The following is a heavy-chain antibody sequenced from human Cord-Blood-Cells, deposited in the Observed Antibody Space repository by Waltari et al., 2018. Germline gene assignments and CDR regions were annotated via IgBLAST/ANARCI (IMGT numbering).Heavy chain of an antibody. Sequence: EVQLVESGGGLVQPGGSLRLSCAASGFPFSSYWMSWARQAPGKGLEWVANIKQDGSEKYYVDSVKDRFTISRDNAKNSLYLQMNSLRAEDTAVYYCARDSGTTGKFDPWGQGTLVTVSS. J-gene: IGHJ5*02. CDR1: GFPFSSYW. D-gene: IGHD1-1*01. CDR2: IKQDGSEK. CDR3: ARDSGTTGKFDP. V-gene: IGHV3-7*01.